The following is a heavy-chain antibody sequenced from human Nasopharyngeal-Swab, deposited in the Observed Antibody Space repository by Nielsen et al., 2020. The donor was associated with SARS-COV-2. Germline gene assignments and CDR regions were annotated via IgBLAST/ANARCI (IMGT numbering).Heavy chain of an antibody. Sequence: WIRQPPGKGLEWVSVIYSGGSTYYADSVKGRFTISRHNSKNTLYLQMNSLRAEDTAVYYCARDESSSGWYAFDYWGRGTLVTVSS. CDR3: ARDESSSGWYAFDY. J-gene: IGHJ4*02. V-gene: IGHV3-53*04. D-gene: IGHD6-19*01. CDR2: IYSGGST.